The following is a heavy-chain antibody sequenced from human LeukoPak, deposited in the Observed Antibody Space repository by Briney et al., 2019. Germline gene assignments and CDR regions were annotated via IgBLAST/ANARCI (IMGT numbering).Heavy chain of an antibody. J-gene: IGHJ5*02. CDR2: IYYSGNT. V-gene: IGHV4-59*12. CDR1: GGSISSYY. CDR3: ARGRPSLEANTWFDP. D-gene: IGHD1-26*01. Sequence: SETLSLTCTVSGGSISSYYWSWIRQPPGKGLEWIGYIYYSGNTNYNPSLKSRVTISVDTSKNQFSLKLSSVTAADTAVYYCARGRPSLEANTWFDPWGQGTLVTVSS.